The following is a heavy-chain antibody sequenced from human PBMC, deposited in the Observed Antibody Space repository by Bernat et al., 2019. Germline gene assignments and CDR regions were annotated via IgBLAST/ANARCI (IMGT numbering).Heavy chain of an antibody. CDR2: IYSGGST. Sequence: EVQLVETGGGLIQPGGSLRLSCAASGFTVSSNYMSWVRQAPGKGLAWVSVIYSGGSTYYAESVKGRFTISRDNSKNTLYLQMNSLRAEDTAVYYCARDPTDYDILTASMENSAYGMDVWGQGTTVTVSS. D-gene: IGHD3-9*01. J-gene: IGHJ6*02. CDR3: ARDPTDYDILTASMENSAYGMDV. V-gene: IGHV3-53*02. CDR1: GFTVSSNY.